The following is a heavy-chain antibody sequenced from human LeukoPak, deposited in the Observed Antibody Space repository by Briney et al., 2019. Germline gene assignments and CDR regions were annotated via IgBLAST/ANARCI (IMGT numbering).Heavy chain of an antibody. J-gene: IGHJ4*02. D-gene: IGHD3-10*01. CDR1: GGTFSSYA. V-gene: IGHV1-69*04. CDR2: IIPILGIA. CDR3: ARGLYGSGQFDY. Sequence: ASVKVSCKASGGTFSSYAISWVRQAPGQGLEWMGRIIPILGIANYAQKFQGRVTITTDESTSTAYMELSSLRSEDTAVYYCARGLYGSGQFDYWGQGTLVTVSS.